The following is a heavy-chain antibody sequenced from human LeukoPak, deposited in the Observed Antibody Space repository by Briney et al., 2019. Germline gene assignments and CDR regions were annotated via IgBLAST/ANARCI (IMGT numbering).Heavy chain of an antibody. Sequence: TGGSLRLSCAASGFTFSSSAMSWVRQAPGKGLEWVSAISAGGETTYYADSLKGRFTISRDNSKSILYLQMSSLRADDTALYYCAKSAWFGDAPGGDFWGQGILVTVSS. V-gene: IGHV3-23*01. CDR2: ISAGGETT. J-gene: IGHJ4*02. D-gene: IGHD3-10*01. CDR3: AKSAWFGDAPGGDF. CDR1: GFTFSSSA.